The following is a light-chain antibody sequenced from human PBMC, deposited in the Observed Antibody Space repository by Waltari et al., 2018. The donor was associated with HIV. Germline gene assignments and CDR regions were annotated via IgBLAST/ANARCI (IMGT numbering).Light chain of an antibody. J-gene: IGLJ3*02. Sequence: QSVLTQPPSASGTPGQRVTISCSGSRSNIGSNTVNWYHQPPGTAPKLLIYTNNQRPSGVPDRFSGSKSGTSASLAISGLQSEDEADYYCAAWDDSLNGWVFGGGTKLTVL. CDR2: TNN. CDR3: AAWDDSLNGWV. CDR1: RSNIGSNT. V-gene: IGLV1-44*01.